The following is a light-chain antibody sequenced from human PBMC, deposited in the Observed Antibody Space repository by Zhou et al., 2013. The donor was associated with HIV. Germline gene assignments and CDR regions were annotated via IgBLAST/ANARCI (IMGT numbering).Light chain of an antibody. CDR2: GTS. J-gene: IGKJ5*01. CDR1: QSVSSY. Sequence: EIIMTQSPATLSVSPGERATLSCRASQSVSSYLAWYQQKPGQSPRLLIYGTSSRATGIPDRFSGGGSGTDFTLTISRLEPEDFAVYYCQQYGRSPGTTFGQGHDW. V-gene: IGKV3-20*01. CDR3: QQYGRSPGTT.